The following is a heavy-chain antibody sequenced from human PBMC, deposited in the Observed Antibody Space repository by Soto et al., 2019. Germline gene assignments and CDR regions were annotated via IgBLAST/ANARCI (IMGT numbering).Heavy chain of an antibody. V-gene: IGHV1-2*04. CDR3: AVDSSGYKSYFDY. CDR1: GYTFTGYY. Sequence: GASVKVSCKASGYTFTGYYMHWVRQAPGQGLEWMGWINPNSGGTNHAQKFQGWVTMTRDTSISTAYMELSRLRSDDTAVYYCAVDSSGYKSYFDYWGQGTLVTVSS. J-gene: IGHJ4*02. CDR2: INPNSGGT. D-gene: IGHD3-22*01.